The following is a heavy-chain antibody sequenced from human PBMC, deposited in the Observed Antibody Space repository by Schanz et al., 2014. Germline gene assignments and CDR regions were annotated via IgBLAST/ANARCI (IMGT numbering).Heavy chain of an antibody. J-gene: IGHJ4*02. D-gene: IGHD6-13*01. CDR3: ASAGAGYSSSWDFDY. CDR1: GYTFTSYS. CDR2: INLSGGST. Sequence: QVQLVQSGAEVKKPGASVKVSCKASGYTFTSYSMHWVRQAPGQGLEWMGIINLSGGSTNNAQKFLGRLTNTRDTSTFTAYMDVSSLRSEDTSVYYCASAGAGYSSSWDFDYWGQGTLVTVSS. V-gene: IGHV1-46*01.